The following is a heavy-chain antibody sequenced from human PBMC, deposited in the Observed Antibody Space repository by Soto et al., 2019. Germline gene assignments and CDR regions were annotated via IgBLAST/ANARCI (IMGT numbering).Heavy chain of an antibody. V-gene: IGHV1-8*01. CDR3: ARADPRHYYMDV. J-gene: IGHJ6*03. CDR1: GYVFPSYD. CDR2: VNPGSGYK. Sequence: QVPLVQSGAEVKKPEASVRVSCKASGYVFPSYDITWVRQAPGHGLEWMGWVNPGSGYKGYAQNFQGRVTLTRNMSISTVYMELSSLRSEDTAVYYCARADPRHYYMDVWGKGTTVTVSS.